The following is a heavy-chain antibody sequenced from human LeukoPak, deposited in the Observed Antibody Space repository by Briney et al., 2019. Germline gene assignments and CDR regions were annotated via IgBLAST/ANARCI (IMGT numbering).Heavy chain of an antibody. J-gene: IGHJ5*02. Sequence: ASVKVSCKASGYTFTSYDINWVRQATGQGLEWMGGMNPNSGNTGYAQKFQGRVTMTRNTSISTAYMDLSSLRSEDTAVYYCARGGGYDFLNWFDPWGQGTLVTVSS. V-gene: IGHV1-8*01. D-gene: IGHD5-12*01. CDR2: MNPNSGNT. CDR1: GYTFTSYD. CDR3: ARGGGYDFLNWFDP.